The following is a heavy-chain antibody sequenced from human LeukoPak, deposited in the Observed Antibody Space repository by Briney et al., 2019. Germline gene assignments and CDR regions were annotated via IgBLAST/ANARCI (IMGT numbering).Heavy chain of an antibody. D-gene: IGHD5-18*01. CDR3: ARSSAMDLYYYYYGMDV. V-gene: IGHV4-59*01. CDR1: GGSIRRYY. Sequence: SETLSLTCTVSGGSIRRYYWSWIRQPPGQGLEWIGYIYSSGSTNYNPFLKSRVTISVDTSKNQFSLKLNSVTAADTAVYYCARSSAMDLYYYYYGMDVWGQGTTVTVSS. J-gene: IGHJ6*02. CDR2: IYSSGST.